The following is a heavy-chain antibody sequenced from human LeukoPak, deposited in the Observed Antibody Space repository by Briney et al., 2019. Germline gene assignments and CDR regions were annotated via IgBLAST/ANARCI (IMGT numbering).Heavy chain of an antibody. CDR2: IYYSGST. CDR3: ARDRSYYDSSGYPWYFDL. Sequence: SETLSFTCTVSGGSISSYYWSWIRQPPGKGLEWIGYIYYSGSTNYNPSLKSRVTISVDTSKNQFSLKLSSVTAADTAVYYCARDRSYYDSSGYPWYFDLWGRGTLVTVSS. V-gene: IGHV4-59*01. D-gene: IGHD3-22*01. CDR1: GGSISSYY. J-gene: IGHJ2*01.